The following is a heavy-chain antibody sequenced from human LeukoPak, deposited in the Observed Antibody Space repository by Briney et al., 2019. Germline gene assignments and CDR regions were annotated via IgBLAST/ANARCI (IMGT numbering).Heavy chain of an antibody. CDR1: GFILRGHT. V-gene: IGHV3-30*04. Sequence: GGSLRLSCGDSGFILRGHTMHWVRQAPGNGLEWVAVISYDGSKKFYADSVKGRFTISRDISKSTLYLHMNSLRAEDTALYYCAREGGNSSSWGYFDYWGQGTLVTVSS. CDR2: ISYDGSKK. D-gene: IGHD6-13*01. CDR3: AREGGNSSSWGYFDY. J-gene: IGHJ4*02.